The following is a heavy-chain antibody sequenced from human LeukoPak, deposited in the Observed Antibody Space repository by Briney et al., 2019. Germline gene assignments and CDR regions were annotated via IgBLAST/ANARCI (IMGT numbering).Heavy chain of an antibody. D-gene: IGHD6-19*01. J-gene: IGHJ5*02. CDR2: INPNSGGT. CDR1: GYTFTGYY. CDR3: AREYSNGDPAFDP. V-gene: IGHV1-2*04. Sequence: GASVKVSCKASGYTFTGYYMHWVRQAPGQGLEWMGWINPNSGGTNYAQKFQGWVTMTRDTSISTAYMELSRLRSDDTAVYYCAREYSNGDPAFDPWGQGTLVTVSS.